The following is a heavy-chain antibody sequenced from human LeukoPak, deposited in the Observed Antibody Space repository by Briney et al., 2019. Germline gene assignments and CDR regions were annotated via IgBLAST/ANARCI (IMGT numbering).Heavy chain of an antibody. CDR1: GYTLTGYY. Sequence: ASVKVSCKASGYTLTGYYTHWVRQAPGQGLEWMEWINPNSGGTNYAQKFQGRVTMTRDTSISTAYMELSRLRYADTAVYYCAIRSSTTGRTGFDYWRQGTMVTVSS. D-gene: IGHD1-1*01. J-gene: IGHJ4*02. CDR2: INPNSGGT. CDR3: AIRSSTTGRTGFDY. V-gene: IGHV1-2*02.